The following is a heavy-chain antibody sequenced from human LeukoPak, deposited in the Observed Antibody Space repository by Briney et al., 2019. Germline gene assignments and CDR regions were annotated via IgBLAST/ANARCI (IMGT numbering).Heavy chain of an antibody. CDR1: GFTVSSNY. Sequence: GGSLRLSCAASGFTVSSNYMSWVRQAPGKGLEWVSVIYSGGRTYYADSVKGRFTISRDNSKNTLYLQMNSLRAEDTAVYYCAKDMEGTSGYYFDYWGQGTLVTVSS. CDR2: IYSGGRT. J-gene: IGHJ4*02. CDR3: AKDMEGTSGYYFDY. D-gene: IGHD3-10*01. V-gene: IGHV3-53*01.